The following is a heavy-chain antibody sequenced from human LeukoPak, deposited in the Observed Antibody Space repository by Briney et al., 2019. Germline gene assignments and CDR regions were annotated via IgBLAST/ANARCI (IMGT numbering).Heavy chain of an antibody. CDR1: GFTFSSYG. CDR3: ARDLNGSGRGGDYYYYGMDV. Sequence: GRCLRLSCAASGFTFSSYGMHWVRQAPGKGLEWVAVIWYDGSNKYYADSVKGRFTISRDNSKNTLYLQMNSLRAEDTAVYYCARDLNGSGRGGDYYYYGMDVWGQGTTVTVSS. V-gene: IGHV3-33*01. D-gene: IGHD3-10*01. CDR2: IWYDGSNK. J-gene: IGHJ6*02.